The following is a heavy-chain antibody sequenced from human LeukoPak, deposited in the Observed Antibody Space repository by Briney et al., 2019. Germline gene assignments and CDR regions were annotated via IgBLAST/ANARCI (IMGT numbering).Heavy chain of an antibody. CDR1: GFTFSSYW. CDR3: AREILGYDFWSGYSYYYYGMDV. Sequence: GGSLRLSCAASGFTFSSYWMSWVRQAPGKGLEWVANIKQDGSEKYYVDSVKGRFTISRDNAKNSLYLQMNSLRAEDTAVYYCAREILGYDFWSGYSYYYYGMDVWGQGTTVTASS. V-gene: IGHV3-7*01. D-gene: IGHD3-3*01. J-gene: IGHJ6*02. CDR2: IKQDGSEK.